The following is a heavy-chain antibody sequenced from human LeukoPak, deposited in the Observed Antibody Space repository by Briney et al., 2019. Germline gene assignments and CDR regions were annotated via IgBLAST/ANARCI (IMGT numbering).Heavy chain of an antibody. Sequence: GGSLRLSCAASGFTFSSYWMHWVRQAPGEGLLWVSRISSDASSTSYADSVKGRSTISRDNAENTLFLQMNSLTAEDTAVYYCARDEGYFQHWGQGTLVTVSS. CDR3: ARDEGYFQH. CDR1: GFTFSSYW. J-gene: IGHJ1*01. V-gene: IGHV3-74*01. CDR2: ISSDASST.